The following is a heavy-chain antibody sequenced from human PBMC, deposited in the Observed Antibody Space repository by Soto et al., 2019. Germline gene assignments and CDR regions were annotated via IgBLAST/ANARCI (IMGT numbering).Heavy chain of an antibody. CDR3: TRGPTHGAFDI. J-gene: IGHJ3*02. CDR1: GFSFSSSD. V-gene: IGHV3-30*03. CDR2: ISIDGSRK. Sequence: QVYLEESGGGVVQPGRSLRLSCVASGFSFSSSDMHWVRQAPGKGLEWVAHISIDGSRKYYADSVKGRISVSRENSKNTLYLQINSLRPEEAALYYCTRGPTHGAFDIWCQGTMVTVSS.